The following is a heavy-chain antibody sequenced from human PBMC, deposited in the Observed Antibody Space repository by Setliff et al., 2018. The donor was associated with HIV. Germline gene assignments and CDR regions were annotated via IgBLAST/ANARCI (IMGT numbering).Heavy chain of an antibody. V-gene: IGHV1-18*01. J-gene: IGHJ5*02. CDR1: GYTFTTYG. CDR3: ARGHLDYNYWEDIVGHWFDP. CDR2: ISTYSDET. D-gene: IGHD2-15*01. Sequence: ASVKVSCKPSGYTFTTYGLSWVRQAPGQGLEWMGWISTYSDETSSSQNLQGRLTMTTDTSTGTAYMELSSLTSEDTAVYYCARGHLDYNYWEDIVGHWFDPWGQGTLVTVSS.